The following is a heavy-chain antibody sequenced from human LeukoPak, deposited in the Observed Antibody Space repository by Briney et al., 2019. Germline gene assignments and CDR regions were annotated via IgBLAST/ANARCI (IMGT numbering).Heavy chain of an antibody. D-gene: IGHD2-15*01. CDR2: ISGGGGST. CDR1: GFTFTSYS. CDR3: ARDSESGGKDY. V-gene: IGHV3-23*01. J-gene: IGHJ4*02. Sequence: TGGSLRLSCAASGFTFTSYSMNWVRQAPGKGLEWVSTISGGGGSTYYADSVKGRFTISRDNSKNTLYLQMNSLRAEDTAVYYCARDSESGGKDYWGQGTLVTVSS.